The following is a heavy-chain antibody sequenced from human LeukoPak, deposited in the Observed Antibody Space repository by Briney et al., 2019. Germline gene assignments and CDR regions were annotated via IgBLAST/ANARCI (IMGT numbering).Heavy chain of an antibody. CDR1: GFTFSSYA. V-gene: IGHV3-23*01. D-gene: IGHD5-18*01. J-gene: IGHJ4*02. Sequence: GGSLRLSCAASGFTFSSYAMSWVRQAPGKGLEWVSAISGSGGSTYYADSVKGRFTISRDNSKNTLYLQMNSLRAEDTAVYYCAKDRTGGCSYGYYFDYWGQGTLVTVSS. CDR2: ISGSGGST. CDR3: AKDRTGGCSYGYYFDY.